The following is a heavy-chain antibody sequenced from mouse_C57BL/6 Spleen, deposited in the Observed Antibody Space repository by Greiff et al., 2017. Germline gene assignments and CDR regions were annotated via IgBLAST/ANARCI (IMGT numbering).Heavy chain of an antibody. V-gene: IGHV1-85*01. J-gene: IGHJ4*01. CDR3: ARSGTVVANYAMDY. CDR1: GYTFTSYD. CDR2: IYPRDGST. D-gene: IGHD1-1*01. Sequence: QVQLKESGPELVKPGASVKLSCKASGYTFTSYDINWVKQRPGQGLEWIGWIYPRDGSTKYNEKFKGKATLTVDTSSSTAYMELHSLTSEDSAVYFCARSGTVVANYAMDYWGQGTSVTVSS.